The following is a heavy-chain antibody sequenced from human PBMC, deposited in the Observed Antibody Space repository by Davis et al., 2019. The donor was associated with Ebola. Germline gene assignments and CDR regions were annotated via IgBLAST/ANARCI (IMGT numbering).Heavy chain of an antibody. CDR1: GFSFNDAW. CDR3: TARTGSL. D-gene: IGHD3-10*01. V-gene: IGHV3-15*01. Sequence: GESLKISCAASGFSFNDAWMSWVRQAPGKGLEWVGRIKSKSDGGTTDYGRPVKGRFTISRDDSKSMLYLEMNSLRTEDTALYYCTARTGSLWGQGTLVTVSS. CDR2: IKSKSDGGTT. J-gene: IGHJ4*02.